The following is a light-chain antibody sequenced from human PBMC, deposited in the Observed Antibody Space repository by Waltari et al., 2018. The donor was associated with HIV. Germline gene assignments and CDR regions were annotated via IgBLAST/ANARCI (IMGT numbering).Light chain of an antibody. CDR1: NLRTYY. Sequence: SSELTQDPAVSVALGQTVKITSQGDNLRTYYASWYQQKPGQAPVLVSYGKNRRPSEIPDRFSSSASRNTASLIITGAQAEDEAEYYCKTRDRSGNLYVFGTGTTVTVL. V-gene: IGLV3-19*01. CDR2: GKN. CDR3: KTRDRSGNLYV. J-gene: IGLJ1*01.